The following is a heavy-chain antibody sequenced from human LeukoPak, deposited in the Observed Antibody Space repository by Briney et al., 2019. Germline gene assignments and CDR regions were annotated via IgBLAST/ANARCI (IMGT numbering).Heavy chain of an antibody. Sequence: GASVKVSCKASGYTFTGYYMHWVRQAPGQGLEWMGWINPNSGGTNYAQKFQGRVTMTRDTSISTAYMELSRLRSDDTAVYYCARDNYLISGCYFDYWGQGTLVTVSS. V-gene: IGHV1-2*02. CDR3: ARDNYLISGCYFDY. D-gene: IGHD3-22*01. J-gene: IGHJ4*02. CDR1: GYTFTGYY. CDR2: INPNSGGT.